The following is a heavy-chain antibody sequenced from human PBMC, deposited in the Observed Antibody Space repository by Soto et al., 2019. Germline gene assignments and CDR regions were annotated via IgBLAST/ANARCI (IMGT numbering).Heavy chain of an antibody. CDR3: ARGGVPAAFYYYYGMDV. CDR1: GDSVSSNSAA. D-gene: IGHD2-2*01. V-gene: IGHV6-1*01. Sequence: LRLTCVISGDSVSSNSAAWNWIRQSPSRGLEWLGRTYYRSKWYNDYAVSVKSRITINPDTSKNQFSLQLNSVTPEDTAVYYCARGGVPAAFYYYYGMDVWGQGTTVTVSS. J-gene: IGHJ6*02. CDR2: TYYRSKWYN.